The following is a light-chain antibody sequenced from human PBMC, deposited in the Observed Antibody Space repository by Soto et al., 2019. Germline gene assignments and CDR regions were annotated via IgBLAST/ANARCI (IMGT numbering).Light chain of an antibody. V-gene: IGKV3-15*01. J-gene: IGKJ1*01. CDR3: QQYSNWWS. Sequence: EIVMTQSPATLSVSPGERATLSCRASQRINSNLAWYQQKPGQAPRLLIYRASTRATGVPARFSGSGSGTEFTLTISSLQSEDIAVYYCQQYSNWWSFGQGTKVDIK. CDR1: QRINSN. CDR2: RAS.